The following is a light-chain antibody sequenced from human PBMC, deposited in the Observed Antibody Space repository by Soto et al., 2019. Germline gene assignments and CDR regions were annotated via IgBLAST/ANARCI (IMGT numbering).Light chain of an antibody. J-gene: IGKJ5*01. CDR2: DAS. V-gene: IGKV1-5*01. Sequence: DIQMTQSPSTLYASVGDRVTITCRASLSISNWLAWYQQKPGRAPKLLIYDASSLESGVPSRFSGSGSGTEFTLTITGLQPDDFATYYCQQYNAYSGTFGQGTRLEIK. CDR1: LSISNW. CDR3: QQYNAYSGT.